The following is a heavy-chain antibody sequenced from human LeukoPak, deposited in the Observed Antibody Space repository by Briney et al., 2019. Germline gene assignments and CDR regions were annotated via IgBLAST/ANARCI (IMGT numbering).Heavy chain of an antibody. CDR1: GGSISSGSYY. CDR3: ARDGSHYYHIGGDY. D-gene: IGHD1-26*01. CDR2: IYTSGST. J-gene: IGHJ4*02. V-gene: IGHV4-61*02. Sequence: SQTLSLTCTVSGGSISSGSYYWSWIRQPAGKGLEWIGRIYTSGSTNYNPSLKSRVTISVDTSKNQFSLKLSSVTAADTAVYYCARDGSHYYHIGGDYWGQGTLVTVSS.